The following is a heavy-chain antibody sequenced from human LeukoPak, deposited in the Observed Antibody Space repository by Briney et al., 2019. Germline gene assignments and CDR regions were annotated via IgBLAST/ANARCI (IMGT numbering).Heavy chain of an antibody. CDR2: ISGSGDST. CDR3: AKDPEIPYGDYPYYFDY. Sequence: GGSLRLSCAASGFAFSSYAMSWVRQAPGKGLEWVSAISGSGDSTYYADSVKGRFTISRDNSKNTLYLQMNSLRAEDTAVYYCAKDPEIPYGDYPYYFDYWGQGTLVTVSS. CDR1: GFAFSSYA. D-gene: IGHD4-17*01. J-gene: IGHJ4*02. V-gene: IGHV3-23*01.